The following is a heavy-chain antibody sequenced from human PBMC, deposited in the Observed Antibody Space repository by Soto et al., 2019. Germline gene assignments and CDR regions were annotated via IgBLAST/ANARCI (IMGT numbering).Heavy chain of an antibody. V-gene: IGHV4-59*08. CDR1: GGSISSYY. CDR2: IYYSGST. D-gene: IGHD2-2*01. J-gene: IGHJ4*02. Sequence: SETLSLTCTVSGGSISSYYWSWIRQPPGKGLEWIGYIYYSGSTNYNPSLKSRVTISLDTSKNQFSLKLSSVTAADTAVYYCARQGLGVPAARFDYWGQGTLVTVSS. CDR3: ARQGLGVPAARFDY.